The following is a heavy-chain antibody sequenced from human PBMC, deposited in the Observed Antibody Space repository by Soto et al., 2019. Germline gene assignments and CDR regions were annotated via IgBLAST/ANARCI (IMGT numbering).Heavy chain of an antibody. V-gene: IGHV1-69*01. Sequence: QVLLAQSGAEVKKPGSSVKVSCQTSRGTFNTSPISWVRQAPGQGLEWLGDIVTVFGMVNYAQQFQDRLNLTADESTTSVCMEVSRLTPEDTAVYFCSTPHLRGRQYEYRSPATASIYHSGLGIWGQGTPVIVSS. D-gene: IGHD3-3*01. CDR1: RGTFNTSP. CDR3: STPHLRGRQYEYRSPATASIYHSGLGI. J-gene: IGHJ4*03. CDR2: IVTVFGMV.